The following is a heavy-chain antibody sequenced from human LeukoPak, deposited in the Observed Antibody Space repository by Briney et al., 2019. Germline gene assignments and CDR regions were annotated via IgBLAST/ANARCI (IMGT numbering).Heavy chain of an antibody. V-gene: IGHV6-1*01. J-gene: IGHJ4*02. CDR2: TYYRSKWYN. CDR1: GDSVSSNSAA. D-gene: IGHD5-12*01. Sequence: SQTLSLICAISGDSVSSNSAAWNWIRQSPSRGLEWLGRTYYRSKWYNDYAVSVKSRITINPDTSKNQFSLQLNSVTPEDTAVYYCARDQGATIWTHFDYWGQGTLVTVSS. CDR3: ARDQGATIWTHFDY.